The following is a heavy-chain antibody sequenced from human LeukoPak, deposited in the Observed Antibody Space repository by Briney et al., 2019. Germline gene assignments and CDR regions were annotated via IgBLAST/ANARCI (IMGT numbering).Heavy chain of an antibody. CDR3: TPSSGWSRDYYYGMDV. CDR1: GFTFGDYT. D-gene: IGHD6-19*01. Sequence: PGGSLRLSCTTSGFTFGDYTMSWFRQAPGKGLEWVGFIRGKAYSGTTEYAASVKGRFTISRDDSKSIAYLQMNSLKTEDTAVYFCTPSSGWSRDYYYGMDVWGQGTTVTVSS. V-gene: IGHV3-49*03. CDR2: IRGKAYSGTT. J-gene: IGHJ6*02.